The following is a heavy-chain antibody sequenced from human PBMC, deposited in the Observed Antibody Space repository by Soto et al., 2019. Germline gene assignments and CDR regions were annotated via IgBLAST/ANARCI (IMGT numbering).Heavy chain of an antibody. V-gene: IGHV1-69*12. D-gene: IGHD5-12*01. Sequence: QVQLVQSGAEVRQPASSVKVSCKTSGGTFSSYAISWVRQAPGQGLEWMGGIVPIVDTSTYAQKFQGRVTITADESTSTFYMKLSSLRSDDTAVYYCVRVVAIPGYPDNWGQGTLVTVSS. CDR1: GGTFSSYA. J-gene: IGHJ4*02. CDR2: IVPIVDTS. CDR3: VRVVAIPGYPDN.